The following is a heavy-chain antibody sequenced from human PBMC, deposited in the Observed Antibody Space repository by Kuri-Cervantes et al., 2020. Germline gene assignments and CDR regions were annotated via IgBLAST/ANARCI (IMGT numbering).Heavy chain of an antibody. J-gene: IGHJ6*02. Sequence: GESLKISCAASGFTFSNYAMSWVRQAPGKGLEWVSGISGSGGSTYYTDSVKCRFTISRDNSKNTLYLQMNSLRAEDTAVYYCAKDKTRDYYYGMDVWGQGTTVTVSS. V-gene: IGHV3-23*01. CDR1: GFTFSNYA. CDR3: AKDKTRDYYYGMDV. CDR2: ISGSGGST.